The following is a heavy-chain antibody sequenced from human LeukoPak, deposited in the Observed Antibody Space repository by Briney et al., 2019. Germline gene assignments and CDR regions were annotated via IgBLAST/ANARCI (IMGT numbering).Heavy chain of an antibody. Sequence: GGSLRLFCAACGLVLNKYAIRCPRQAPGKGLEWVSTISASGSRTYYTDAVKGRFSISRDNARNTMYLQMNSRRAEDTAIYYCAKHPQGASGAQFDYWGQGTLVTVSS. J-gene: IGHJ4*02. V-gene: IGHV3-23*01. CDR2: ISASGSRT. D-gene: IGHD1-26*01. CDR1: GLVLNKYA. CDR3: AKHPQGASGAQFDY.